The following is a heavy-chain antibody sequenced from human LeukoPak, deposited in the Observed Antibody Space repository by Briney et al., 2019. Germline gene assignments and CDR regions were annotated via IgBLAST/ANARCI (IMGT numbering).Heavy chain of an antibody. CDR1: GFSFRSFW. CDR2: IKEDGSDK. V-gene: IGHV3-7*04. Sequence: GGSLRLSCAASGFSFRSFWMSWVRQAPGKGLEWVASIKEDGSDKYYVESVKGRFTISRENARNSLYLQMNSLRAEDTAVYYCARVLWFGGIYYFDYRGQGTLVTVSS. D-gene: IGHD3-10*01. J-gene: IGHJ4*02. CDR3: ARVLWFGGIYYFDY.